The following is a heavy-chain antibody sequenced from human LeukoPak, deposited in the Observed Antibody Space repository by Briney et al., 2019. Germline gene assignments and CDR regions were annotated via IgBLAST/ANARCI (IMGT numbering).Heavy chain of an antibody. CDR1: GYTFTNYY. CDR3: ASPSNYYDSSGYSYPGYYYYGMDV. V-gene: IGHV1-46*01. CDR2: INPSGGST. D-gene: IGHD3-22*01. Sequence: ASVKVSCKASGYTFTNYYMHWVRQAPGQGLEWMGIINPSGGSTSYAQKFQGRVTMTRDTSTSTVYMELSSLRSEDTAVYYCASPSNYYDSSGYSYPGYYYYGMDVWGQGTTVTVSS. J-gene: IGHJ6*02.